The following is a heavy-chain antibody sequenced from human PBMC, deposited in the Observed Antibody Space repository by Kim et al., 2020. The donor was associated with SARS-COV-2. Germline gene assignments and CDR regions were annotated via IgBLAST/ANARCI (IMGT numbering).Heavy chain of an antibody. D-gene: IGHD6-13*01. CDR2: IYYSGST. Sequence: SETLSLTCTVSGGSISSYYWSWIRQPPGKGLEWIGYIYYSGSTNYNPSLKSRVTISVDTSKNQFSLKLSSVTAADTAVYYCARCRRGYSYGPMYSSSWYHDYWYFDLWGRGTLVTVSS. J-gene: IGHJ2*01. V-gene: IGHV4-59*01. CDR3: ARCRRGYSYGPMYSSSWYHDYWYFDL. CDR1: GGSISSYY.